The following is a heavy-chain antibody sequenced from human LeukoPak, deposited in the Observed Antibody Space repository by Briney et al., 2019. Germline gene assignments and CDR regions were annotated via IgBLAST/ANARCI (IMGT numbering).Heavy chain of an antibody. V-gene: IGHV3-30-3*01. J-gene: IGHJ4*02. CDR1: GFTFSSYA. CDR2: ISYDGSNK. CDR3: AINYDSSGYCDY. D-gene: IGHD3-22*01. Sequence: PGGSLRLSCAASGFTFSSYAMHWVRQAPGKGLEWVAVISYDGSNKYYADSVKGRFTISRDNSKNTLYLQMNSLRAEDTAVYYCAINYDSSGYCDYWGQGTLVTVSS.